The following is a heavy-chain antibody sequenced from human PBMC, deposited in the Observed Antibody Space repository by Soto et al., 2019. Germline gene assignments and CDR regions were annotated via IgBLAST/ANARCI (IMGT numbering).Heavy chain of an antibody. D-gene: IGHD6-19*01. CDR3: ARHGAQYSSGCPFGY. CDR2: IYYSGST. Sequence: SETLSLTCTVSGGSISSSSYYWGWIRQPPGKGLEWIGSIYYSGSTYYNPSLKSRVTISVDTSKNQFSLKLSSVTAADTAVYYCARHGAQYSSGCPFGYWGQGTLVTVS. V-gene: IGHV4-39*01. J-gene: IGHJ4*02. CDR1: GGSISSSSYY.